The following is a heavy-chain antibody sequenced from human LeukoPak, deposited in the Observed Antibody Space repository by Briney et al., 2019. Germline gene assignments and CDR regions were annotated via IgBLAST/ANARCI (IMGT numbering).Heavy chain of an antibody. D-gene: IGHD5-18*01. J-gene: IGHJ4*02. CDR1: GFTFSSYG. CDR3: ARVYHSGYSYGSCDY. Sequence: PGRSLRLSCAASGFTFSSYGMHWVRQAPGKGLEWVAVIWYDGSNKYYADSVKGRFTISRDNSKNTLYLQMNSLRAEDTAVYYCARVYHSGYSYGSCDYWGQGTLVTVSS. CDR2: IWYDGSNK. V-gene: IGHV3-33*01.